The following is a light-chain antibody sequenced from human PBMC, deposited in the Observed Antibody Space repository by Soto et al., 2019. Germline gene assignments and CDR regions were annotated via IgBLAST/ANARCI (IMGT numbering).Light chain of an antibody. Sequence: EIVFRQSPGTLSLSPGERATLSFRASQSVSSSYLGWYQQKPGQAPRLLIYAASRRATDIPDRFSGSGSGADFSLTTSSLEPEDFAVYYCQQYGSSPKTFGQGTKVDIK. CDR1: QSVSSSY. CDR3: QQYGSSPKT. V-gene: IGKV3-20*01. J-gene: IGKJ1*01. CDR2: AAS.